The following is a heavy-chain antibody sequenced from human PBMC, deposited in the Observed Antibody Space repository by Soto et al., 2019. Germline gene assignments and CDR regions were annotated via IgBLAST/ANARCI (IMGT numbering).Heavy chain of an antibody. CDR1: GGSISSSNW. CDR2: IYHSGST. CDR3: ARVSGSYYYGMDV. V-gene: IGHV4-4*02. Sequence: QVQLQESGPGLVKPSGTLSLTCAVSGGSISSSNWWSWVRQPPGKGLEWIGEIYHSGSTNYNPSRKRRVTISVDKSKNQFSLKLSSLTAADTAVYYCARVSGSYYYGMDVWGQGTTVTVSS. D-gene: IGHD3-10*01. J-gene: IGHJ6*02.